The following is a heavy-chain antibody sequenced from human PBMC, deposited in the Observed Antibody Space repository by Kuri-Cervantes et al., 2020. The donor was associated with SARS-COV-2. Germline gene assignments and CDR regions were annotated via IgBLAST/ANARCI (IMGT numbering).Heavy chain of an antibody. CDR1: GGSISSSSYY. CDR2: IYYSGST. CDR3: ARARIAAAGYNWFDP. D-gene: IGHD6-13*01. J-gene: IGHJ5*02. V-gene: IGHV4-39*07. Sequence: GSLRLSCTVSGGSISSSSYYWGWIRQPPGKGLEWIGSIYYSGSTYYNPSLKSRVTISVDTSKNQFSLKLSSVTAADTAVYYCARARIAAAGYNWFDPWGRGTLVTVSS.